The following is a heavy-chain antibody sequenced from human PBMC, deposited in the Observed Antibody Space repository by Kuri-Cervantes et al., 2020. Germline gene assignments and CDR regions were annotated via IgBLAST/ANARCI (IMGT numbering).Heavy chain of an antibody. Sequence: SETLSLTCTVSGGSISSSSYYWGWIRQPPGKGLEWIGSIYYSGSTYYNPSLKSRVTISVDTSKNQFSLKLSSVTAADTAVYYCARSSYDSSGYYYLGLDYWGQGTLVTVSS. CDR2: IYYSGST. D-gene: IGHD3-22*01. V-gene: IGHV4-39*01. J-gene: IGHJ4*02. CDR3: ARSSYDSSGYYYLGLDY. CDR1: GGSISSSSYY.